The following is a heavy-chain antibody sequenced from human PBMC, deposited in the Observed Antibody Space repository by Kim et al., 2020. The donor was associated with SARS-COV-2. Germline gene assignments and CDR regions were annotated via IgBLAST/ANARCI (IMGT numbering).Heavy chain of an antibody. V-gene: IGHV1-24*01. D-gene: IGHD3-10*01. Sequence: QKVQGGVTMTEDTSTDTAYMELSSLRSEDTAVYYCATTMVRGLLRGWFDPWGQGTLVTVSS. J-gene: IGHJ5*02. CDR3: ATTMVRGLLRGWFDP.